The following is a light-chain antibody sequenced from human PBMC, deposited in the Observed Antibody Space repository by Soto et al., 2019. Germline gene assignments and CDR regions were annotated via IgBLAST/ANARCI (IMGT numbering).Light chain of an antibody. CDR1: QSVSTN. J-gene: IGKJ5*01. V-gene: IGKV3-15*01. CDR2: RAS. Sequence: VMTQSPATLSVSPGERAALSCRASQSVSTNLAWYQQKPGQGPRLLVYRASTRTLGIPARFSGSESGTEFTLTISSLQSEDFAVYYCQQYNSWPITFGQGTRLEIK. CDR3: QQYNSWPIT.